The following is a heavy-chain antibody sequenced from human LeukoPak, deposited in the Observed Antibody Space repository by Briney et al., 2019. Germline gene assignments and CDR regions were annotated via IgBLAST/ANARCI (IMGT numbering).Heavy chain of an antibody. Sequence: GGSLRLSCAASGFTFSSYSMNWVRQAPGKGLEWVSSISSSGSYIYYADSVKGRFTISRDNAKNSLYLQMNSLRAEDTAVYYCASPGGGAFDIWGQGTMVTVSS. V-gene: IGHV3-21*01. D-gene: IGHD2-15*01. CDR2: ISSSGSYI. CDR3: ASPGGGAFDI. J-gene: IGHJ3*02. CDR1: GFTFSSYS.